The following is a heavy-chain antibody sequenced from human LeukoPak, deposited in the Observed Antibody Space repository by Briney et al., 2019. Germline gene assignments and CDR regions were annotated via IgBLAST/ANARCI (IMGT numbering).Heavy chain of an antibody. V-gene: IGHV4-39*01. J-gene: IGHJ5*02. CDR1: GGSISSSSYY. CDR2: IYYSGST. CDR3: AGQWGYGSGVNWFDP. D-gene: IGHD3-10*01. Sequence: PSETLSLTCTVSGGSISSSSYYWGWIRQPPGKGLEWIGSIYYSGSTYYNPSLKSRVTISVDTSKNQFSLKLSSVTAADTAVYYCAGQWGYGSGVNWFDPWGQGTLVTVSS.